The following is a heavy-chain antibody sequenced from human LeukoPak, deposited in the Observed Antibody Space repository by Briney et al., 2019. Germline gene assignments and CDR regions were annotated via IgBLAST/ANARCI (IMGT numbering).Heavy chain of an antibody. CDR3: AKVEPGGYFDY. V-gene: IGHV3-11*04. CDR1: GFTFSDYY. J-gene: IGHJ4*02. Sequence: GGSLRLSCAASGFTFSDYYMSWIRQAPGKGLEWVSYISSSGSTIYYADSVKGRFTISRDNSKNTLYLQMNSLRAEDTAVYYCAKVEPGGYFDYWGQGTLVTVSS. CDR2: ISSSGSTI. D-gene: IGHD1-14*01.